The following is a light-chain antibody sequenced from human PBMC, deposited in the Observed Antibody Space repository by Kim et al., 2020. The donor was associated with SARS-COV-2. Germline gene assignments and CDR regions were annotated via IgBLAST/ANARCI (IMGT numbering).Light chain of an antibody. CDR2: EVT. CDR3: CSYAGSSPYV. J-gene: IGLJ1*01. CDR1: STDIGSYNL. Sequence: QSALTQPASVSGSPGQSITISCTGSSTDIGSYNLVSWYQYHPGKAPKLMIYEVTKRPSGVSNRFSGSKSGNTASLTISGLQAEDEADYYCCSYAGSSPYVFGTGTKVTVL. V-gene: IGLV2-23*02.